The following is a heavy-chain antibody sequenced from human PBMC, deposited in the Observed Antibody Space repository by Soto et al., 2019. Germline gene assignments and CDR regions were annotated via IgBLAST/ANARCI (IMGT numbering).Heavy chain of an antibody. CDR3: ARTRSAWSDFHYYSLDV. J-gene: IGHJ6*02. CDR2: ISYDSTNT. Sequence: GGSLRLSCAASGFTFNSYGMHWVRQGPGNGLEWVAFISYDSTNTYYADSVKGRFTISRDNSNSALYVQMNSLTGEDTAVYYCARTRSAWSDFHYYSLDVWGQGTTVTVYS. D-gene: IGHD1-26*01. CDR1: GFTFNSYG. V-gene: IGHV3-30*03.